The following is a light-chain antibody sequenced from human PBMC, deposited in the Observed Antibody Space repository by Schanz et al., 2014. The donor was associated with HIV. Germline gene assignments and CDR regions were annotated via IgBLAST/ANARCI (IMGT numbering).Light chain of an antibody. Sequence: EVVMTQSPDILSVSPGERATLSCRAGQSIGSNLAWYQQKPGQAPRLLIYAASTRATGIPARFSGSGSGTEFTLTITSLQSEDFAVYYCQQYNDWPPITFGQGTRLEIK. CDR3: QQYNDWPPIT. J-gene: IGKJ5*01. CDR2: AAS. V-gene: IGKV3-15*01. CDR1: QSIGSN.